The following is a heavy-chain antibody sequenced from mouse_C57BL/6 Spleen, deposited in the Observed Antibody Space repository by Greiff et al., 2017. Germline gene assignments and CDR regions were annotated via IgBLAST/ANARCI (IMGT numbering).Heavy chain of an antibody. V-gene: IGHV1-61*01. CDR1: GYTFTSYW. Sequence: VQLQQPGAELVRPGSSVKLSCKASGYTFTSYWMDWVKQRPGQGLEWIGNIYPSDSETHYNQKFKDKATLTVDKSSSTAYMQLSSLTSEDSAVYYCARNGYDHAMDYWGQGTSVTVSS. CDR2: IYPSDSET. CDR3: ARNGYDHAMDY. D-gene: IGHD2-2*01. J-gene: IGHJ4*01.